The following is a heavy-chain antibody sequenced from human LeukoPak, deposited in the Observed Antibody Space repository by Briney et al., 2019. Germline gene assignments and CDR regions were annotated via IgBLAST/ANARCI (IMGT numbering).Heavy chain of an antibody. CDR3: ARSERIFGVVHY. D-gene: IGHD3-3*01. Sequence: ASVKVSCKASGGTFSSYAISWVRQTPGQELEWMGGIIPIFGTANYAQKFQGRVTITADESTSTAYMELSSLRSEDTAVYYCARSERIFGVVHYWGQGTLSPSPQ. CDR1: GGTFSSYA. J-gene: IGHJ4*02. V-gene: IGHV1-69*13. CDR2: IIPIFGTA.